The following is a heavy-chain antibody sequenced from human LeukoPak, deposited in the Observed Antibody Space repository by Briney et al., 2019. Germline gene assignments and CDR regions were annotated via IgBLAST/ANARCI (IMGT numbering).Heavy chain of an antibody. CDR1: GGSFSGYY. V-gene: IGHV4-34*01. J-gene: IGHJ5*02. D-gene: IGHD2-2*01. CDR3: ACSTYNWFDP. CDR2: INHSGST. Sequence: PSETLSLTCAVYGGSFSGYYWSWIRQPPGKGLEWIGEINHSGSTNYNPSLKSRVTISVDTSKNQFSLKLSSVTAADTAVYYCACSTYNWFDPWGQGTLVTVSS.